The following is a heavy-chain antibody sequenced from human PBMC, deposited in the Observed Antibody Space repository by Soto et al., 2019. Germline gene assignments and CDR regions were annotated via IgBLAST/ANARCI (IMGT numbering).Heavy chain of an antibody. CDR1: GFTFSSYA. CDR2: ISYDGSNK. CDR3: AIDLFLRGRLGELSLFHFDY. D-gene: IGHD3-16*02. V-gene: IGHV3-30-3*01. J-gene: IGHJ4*02. Sequence: GGSLRLSCAASGFTFSSYAMHWVRQAPGKGLEWVAVISYDGSNKYYADSVKGRFTISRDNSKNTLYLQMNSLRAEDTAVYYCAIDLFLRGRLGELSLFHFDYWGQGTLVTVSS.